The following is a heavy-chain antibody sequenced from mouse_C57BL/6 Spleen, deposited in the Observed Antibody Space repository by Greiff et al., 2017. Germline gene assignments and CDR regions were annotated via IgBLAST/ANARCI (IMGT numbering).Heavy chain of an antibody. J-gene: IGHJ4*01. CDR1: GYTFTSYW. CDR3: ATRYYDSSYAMDY. D-gene: IGHD2-4*01. Sequence: QVQLQQSGAELAKPGASVKLSCKASGYTFTSYWMHWVKQRPGQGLEWIGYINPSSGYTKYNQKFKDKATLTADKSSSTAYMQLSSLTSEDSAVYYCATRYYDSSYAMDYWGQGTSVTVSS. CDR2: INPSSGYT. V-gene: IGHV1-7*01.